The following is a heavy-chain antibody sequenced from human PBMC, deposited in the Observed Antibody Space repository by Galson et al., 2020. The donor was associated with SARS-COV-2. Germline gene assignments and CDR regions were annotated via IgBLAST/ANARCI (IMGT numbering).Heavy chain of an antibody. CDR3: ARDPVITLVVVTATPVRGDAFDI. CDR2: INWNGGST. Sequence: GGSLRLSCAASGFTFDDYGMSWVRQAPGKGLEWVSGINWNGGSTGYADSVKGRFTISRDNAKNSLYLQMNSLRAEDTALYYCARDPVITLVVVTATPVRGDAFDIWGQGTMVTVSS. CDR1: GFTFDDYG. V-gene: IGHV3-20*04. D-gene: IGHD2-21*02. J-gene: IGHJ3*02.